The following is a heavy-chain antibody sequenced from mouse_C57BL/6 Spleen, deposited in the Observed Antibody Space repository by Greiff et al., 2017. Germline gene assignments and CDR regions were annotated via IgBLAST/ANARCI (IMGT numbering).Heavy chain of an antibody. CDR3: AREYYGSSSYFDY. Sequence: QVQLQQSGAELVKPGASVKISCKASGYAFSSYWMNWVKQRPGKGLEWIGQIYPGDGDTNYNRKFKGKATLTADKSSSTAYMQLSSLTSEDSAVYFCAREYYGSSSYFDYWGQGTTLTVSS. CDR1: GYAFSSYW. V-gene: IGHV1-80*01. J-gene: IGHJ2*01. D-gene: IGHD1-1*01. CDR2: IYPGDGDT.